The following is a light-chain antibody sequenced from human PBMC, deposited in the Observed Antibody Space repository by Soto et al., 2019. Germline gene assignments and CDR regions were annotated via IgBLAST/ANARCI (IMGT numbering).Light chain of an antibody. CDR3: SSYAGSNSYV. V-gene: IGLV2-23*01. CDR1: SSDVGSYNL. J-gene: IGLJ1*01. CDR2: EGS. Sequence: QSALAQPASVSGSPGQSITISCTGTSSDVGSYNLVSWFQQHPDKAPKLMIFEGSKRPSGVSNRFSGSKSANTASLTISGLQADDEADYYCSSYAGSNSYVFGTGTKVTVL.